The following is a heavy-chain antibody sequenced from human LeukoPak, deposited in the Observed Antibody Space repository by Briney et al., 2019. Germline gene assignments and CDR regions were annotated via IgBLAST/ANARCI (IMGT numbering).Heavy chain of an antibody. Sequence: SETLSLTCTVSGGSISSYYWSWIRQPPGKGLEWIGYIYYSGSTNCNPSLKSRVTISVDTSKNQFSLKLSSVTAADTAVYYCARSYYYGSGSYYQNWFDPWGQGTLVTVSS. CDR2: IYYSGST. CDR1: GGSISSYY. D-gene: IGHD3-10*01. J-gene: IGHJ5*02. CDR3: ARSYYYGSGSYYQNWFDP. V-gene: IGHV4-59*12.